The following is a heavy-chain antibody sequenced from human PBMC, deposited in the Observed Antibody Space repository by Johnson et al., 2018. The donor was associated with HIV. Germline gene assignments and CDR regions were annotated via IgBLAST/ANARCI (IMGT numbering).Heavy chain of an antibody. J-gene: IGHJ3*02. CDR2: IYSGGST. D-gene: IGHD2-15*01. V-gene: IGHV3-66*02. CDR3: ARELGYCSGGSCYDAFDI. CDR1: GFTVSSNY. Sequence: VQLVESGGGVVRPGGSLRLSCAASGFTVSSNYMSWVRQAPGKGLEWVSVIYSGGSTYYADSVKGRFTISRDNSKNTLYLQMNSLRAEDMAVYYCARELGYCSGGSCYDAFDIWGQGTMVTVSS.